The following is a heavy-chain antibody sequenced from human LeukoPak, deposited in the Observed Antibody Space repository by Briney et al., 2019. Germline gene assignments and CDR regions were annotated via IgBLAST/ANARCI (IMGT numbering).Heavy chain of an antibody. CDR3: ASHDYGDYVLFDY. J-gene: IGHJ4*02. CDR1: GGTFSSYA. Sequence: GASVKVSCKASGGTFSSYAISWVRQAPGQGLEWMGGIIPIFGTANYAQKFQGRVTITADESTSTAYMELSSLRSEDTAVYYCASHDYGDYVLFDYWGQGTLVTVSS. V-gene: IGHV1-69*13. D-gene: IGHD4-17*01. CDR2: IIPIFGTA.